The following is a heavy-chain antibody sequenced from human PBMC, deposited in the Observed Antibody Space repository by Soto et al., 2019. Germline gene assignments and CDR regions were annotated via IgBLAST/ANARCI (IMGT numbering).Heavy chain of an antibody. D-gene: IGHD3-3*01. CDR2: INPSGGST. J-gene: IGHJ4*02. CDR1: GYAFTSYY. Sequence: ASVKVSCKASGYAFTSYYMHCVRQAPGQGLEWMGIINPSGGSTSYAQKFQGRVTMTRDTSTSTVYMELSSLRSDDTAVYYCARHGITIFGVVIPTFDYWGQGTLVTVSS. V-gene: IGHV1-46*01. CDR3: ARHGITIFGVVIPTFDY.